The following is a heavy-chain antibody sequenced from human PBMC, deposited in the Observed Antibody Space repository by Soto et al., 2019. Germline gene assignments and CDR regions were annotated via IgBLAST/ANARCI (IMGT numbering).Heavy chain of an antibody. CDR2: ISGGAGST. Sequence: GGSLRLSCAASGFSFSSFTMTWVRQTPVKGLEWVSAISGGAGSTYYAGSVKGRFTISRDNSRNTLSLQMSSLRAEDTAVYYCARVGSTGWYNFDYWGQGTLVTVSS. CDR3: ARVGSTGWYNFDY. V-gene: IGHV3-23*01. D-gene: IGHD6-19*01. J-gene: IGHJ4*02. CDR1: GFSFSSFT.